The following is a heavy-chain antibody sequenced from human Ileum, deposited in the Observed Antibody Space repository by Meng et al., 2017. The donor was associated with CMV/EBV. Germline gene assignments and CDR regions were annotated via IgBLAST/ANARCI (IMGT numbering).Heavy chain of an antibody. V-gene: IGHV4-34*01. J-gene: IGHJ4*02. CDR1: GGSFSSFS. CDR2: INHRGTT. Sequence: QVQLHQWGAGLLKPSETRSLTCGVNGGSFSSFSWTWIRQPPGKGPEWIGDINHRGTTNYSPSLKSRVTISIDTSKKQFSLRLSSLTAADTAVYYCTRGRVGDWGFDFWGQGTLVTVSS. D-gene: IGHD1-26*01. CDR3: TRGRVGDWGFDF.